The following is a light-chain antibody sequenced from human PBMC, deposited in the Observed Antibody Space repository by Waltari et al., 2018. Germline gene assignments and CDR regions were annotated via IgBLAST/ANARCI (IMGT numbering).Light chain of an antibody. CDR3: QSGDNSGTNRVL. CDR1: ALPKQS. Sequence: SYELTQPPSVSVSPGQTARITCSGDALPKQSVYWYQQKSGQAPILVRYKDRERPSGIPERFSGSSSGTTVTLTISGVQAEDEADYYCQSGDNSGTNRVLFGGGTKLTVL. J-gene: IGLJ2*01. V-gene: IGLV3-25*03. CDR2: KDR.